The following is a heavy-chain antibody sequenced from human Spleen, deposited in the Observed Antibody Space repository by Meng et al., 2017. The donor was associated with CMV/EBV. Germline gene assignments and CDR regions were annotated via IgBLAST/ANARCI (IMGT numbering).Heavy chain of an antibody. CDR1: GGSFSGYY. J-gene: IGHJ6*02. CDR3: ARDHYAYYYDSSGYYYAAPYYYGMDV. D-gene: IGHD3-22*01. V-gene: IGHV4-34*01. CDR2: INHSGST. Sequence: SETLSLTCTLYGGSFSGYYWSWIRQPPGKGLEWIGEINHSGSTNYSPSLKSRVTISVDTSKNQFSLKLSSVTAADTAVYYCARDHYAYYYDSSGYYYAAPYYYGMDVWGQGTTVTVSS.